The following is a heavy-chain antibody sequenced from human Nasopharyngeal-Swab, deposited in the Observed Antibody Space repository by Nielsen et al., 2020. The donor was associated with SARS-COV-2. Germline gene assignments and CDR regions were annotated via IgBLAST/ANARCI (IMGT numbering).Heavy chain of an antibody. Sequence: WVRQAPGQGLEWMGGIIPICGTANYAQKFQGRVTITADESTSTAYMELSSLRSEDTAVYYCARGGITIFGVVSNLDYWGQGTLVTVSS. CDR3: ARGGITIFGVVSNLDY. J-gene: IGHJ4*02. D-gene: IGHD3-3*01. CDR2: IIPICGTA. V-gene: IGHV1-69*01.